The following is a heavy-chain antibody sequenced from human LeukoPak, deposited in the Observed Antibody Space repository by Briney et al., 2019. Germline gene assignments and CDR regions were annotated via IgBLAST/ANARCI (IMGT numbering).Heavy chain of an antibody. D-gene: IGHD5-18*01. CDR3: ATGPGYSYGDFDY. J-gene: IGHJ4*02. Sequence: ASVKVSCKVSGYTLTELSMHWVRRAPGKGLEWMGGFDPEDGETIYAQKFQGRVTMTEDTSTDTAYMELSSLRSEDTAVYYCATGPGYSYGDFDYWGQGTLVTVSS. V-gene: IGHV1-24*01. CDR2: FDPEDGET. CDR1: GYTLTELS.